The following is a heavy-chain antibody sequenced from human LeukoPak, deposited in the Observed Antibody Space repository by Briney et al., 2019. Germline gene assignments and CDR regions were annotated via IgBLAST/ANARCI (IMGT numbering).Heavy chain of an antibody. J-gene: IGHJ4*02. V-gene: IGHV1-24*01. Sequence: GASVKVSFKVSGYTLTELSMHWVRQAPGKGLERMGGFDPEDGETIYAQKFQGRVTMTEDTSTDTAYMELSSLRSEDTAVYYCATGQWRVPSLDYWGQGTLVTVSS. D-gene: IGHD2-8*01. CDR2: FDPEDGET. CDR3: ATGQWRVPSLDY. CDR1: GYTLTELS.